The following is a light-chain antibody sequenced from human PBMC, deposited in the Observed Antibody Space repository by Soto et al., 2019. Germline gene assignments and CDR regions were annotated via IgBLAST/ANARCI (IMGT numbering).Light chain of an antibody. CDR2: GAS. J-gene: IGKJ1*01. Sequence: DIVLTQSPGTLSLSPGESATLSCTASQSVSNNYLAWYQQKPGPAPRLLIYGASNRATGIPDRFSGSGSGTDFPLTISRLEPEDFAVYYCQQYGSSGTFGQGTKVDIK. CDR1: QSVSNNY. V-gene: IGKV3-20*01. CDR3: QQYGSSGT.